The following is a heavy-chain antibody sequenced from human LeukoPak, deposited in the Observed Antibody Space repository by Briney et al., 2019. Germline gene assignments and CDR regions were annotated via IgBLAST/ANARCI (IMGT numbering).Heavy chain of an antibody. CDR3: ARTRRGYAALMD. Sequence: PSETLSLTCTVSGGSISSYYWSWIRQPPGKGLEWIGYIYYSGSTNYNPSLKSRVTVSVDTSKNQFSLKLSSVTAADTAVYYCARTRRGYAALMDWGQGTLVTVSS. D-gene: IGHD2-2*01. CDR1: GGSISSYY. V-gene: IGHV4-59*01. CDR2: IYYSGST. J-gene: IGHJ4*02.